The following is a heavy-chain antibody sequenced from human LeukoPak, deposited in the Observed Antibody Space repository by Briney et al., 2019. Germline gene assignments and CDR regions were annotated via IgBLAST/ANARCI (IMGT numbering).Heavy chain of an antibody. CDR2: ISYDGSNK. Sequence: GGSLRLSCAASGFTFSSYAMHWVRQAPGKGLEWVAVISYDGSNKYYADSVKGRFTISRDNSKNTLYLQMNSLRAEDTAVYYCAKAGGYSYGQTFDYWGQGTLVTVSS. V-gene: IGHV3-30-3*01. CDR3: AKAGGYSYGQTFDY. CDR1: GFTFSSYA. J-gene: IGHJ4*02. D-gene: IGHD5-18*01.